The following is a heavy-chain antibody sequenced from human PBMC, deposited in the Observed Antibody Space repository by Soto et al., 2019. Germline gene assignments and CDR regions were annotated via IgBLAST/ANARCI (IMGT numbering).Heavy chain of an antibody. J-gene: IGHJ4*02. CDR1: GGSFSGYY. CDR3: ASSGQLGY. V-gene: IGHV4-34*01. Sequence: QVQLQQWGAGLLKPSETLSLTCAVYGGSFSGYYWSWIRQPPGKGLEWIGEINHSGSTNYNPSLXSXVXTSVDTSKNQFSLKLSSVTAADTAVYYCASSGQLGYWGQGTLVTVSS. CDR2: INHSGST.